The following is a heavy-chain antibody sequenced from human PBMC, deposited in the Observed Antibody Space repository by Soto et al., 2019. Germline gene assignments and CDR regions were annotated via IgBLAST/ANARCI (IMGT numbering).Heavy chain of an antibody. D-gene: IGHD6-13*01. V-gene: IGHV4-34*01. Sequence: PSETRSLTCAVYGGSFSGYYWSWIRQHPGKGLEWIGEINHSVSTNYNPSLKSRVTISVDTSKNQFSLKLSSVTAADTAVYYCATGNPYSSSWHVRNWVDAWGQGTLVT. CDR1: GGSFSGYY. CDR3: ATGNPYSSSWHVRNWVDA. CDR2: INHSVST. J-gene: IGHJ5*02.